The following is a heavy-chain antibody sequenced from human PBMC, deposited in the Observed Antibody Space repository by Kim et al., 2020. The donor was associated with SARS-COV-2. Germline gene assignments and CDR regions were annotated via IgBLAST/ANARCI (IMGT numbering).Heavy chain of an antibody. D-gene: IGHD6-6*01. CDR3: AARRIHY. J-gene: IGHJ4*02. CDR1: GFTFSNYS. Sequence: GGSLRLSCAASGFTFSNYSMNWVRQAPGKGLEWVSYVSSSSTIYYADSVKGRFTISSDNAKNSLYLQMNSLRDEDTAVYYCAARRIHYWGQGTLVTVSS. CDR2: VSSSSTI. V-gene: IGHV3-48*02.